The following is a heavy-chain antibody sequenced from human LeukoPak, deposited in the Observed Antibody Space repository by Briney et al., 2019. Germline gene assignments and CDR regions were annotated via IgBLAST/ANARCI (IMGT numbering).Heavy chain of an antibody. D-gene: IGHD3-22*01. CDR1: GVSISSGDYC. Sequence: SETMSLTCTVSGVSISSGDYCWTWIRQPPGKGLEWIAYMYYSGSTYYNLSLKSRVTISLDTSKNQFSLKLSSVTAADTAVYYCARPYYYDSRIDPWGQGTLVTVSS. V-gene: IGHV4-30-4*01. CDR2: MYYSGST. CDR3: ARPYYYDSRIDP. J-gene: IGHJ5*02.